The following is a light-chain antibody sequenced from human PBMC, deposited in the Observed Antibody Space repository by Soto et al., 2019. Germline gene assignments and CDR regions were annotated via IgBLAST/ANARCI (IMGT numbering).Light chain of an antibody. CDR2: DAS. CDR3: QQRADWPPLT. J-gene: IGKJ4*01. Sequence: EIVLTQSPATLSLSPGERATLSCRASQSVSSYLAWYQHKHGQAPRLLIYDASNRATGIPARFSGSGSGTDFTLTISSLEPEDFAVYYCQQRADWPPLTFGGGTKVEIK. V-gene: IGKV3-11*01. CDR1: QSVSSY.